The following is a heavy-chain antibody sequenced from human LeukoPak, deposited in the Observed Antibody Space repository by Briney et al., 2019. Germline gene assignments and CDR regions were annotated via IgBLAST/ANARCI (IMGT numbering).Heavy chain of an antibody. CDR2: INNSSSYI. J-gene: IGHJ4*02. CDR1: GVSFSSYS. V-gene: IGHV3-21*01. Sequence: PGESLRLSCAVSGVSFSSYSLNWIRQPPGKGLEWISSINNSSSYIYYASSVKGRFTISRDNAKNSLYLQMNSLRAEDTAVYYCARDKRELLSFDYWGQGTLVTVSS. D-gene: IGHD1-26*01. CDR3: ARDKRELLSFDY.